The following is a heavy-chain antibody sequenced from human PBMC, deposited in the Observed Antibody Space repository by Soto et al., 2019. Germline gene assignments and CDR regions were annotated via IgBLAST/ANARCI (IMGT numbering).Heavy chain of an antibody. CDR2: ISGSGGST. Sequence: LRLSCAASGFTFSSYAMSWVRQAPGKGLEWVSAISGSGGSTYYADSVKGRFTISRDNSKNTLYLQMNSLRAEDTAVYYCAKVTSSGWYYFDYWGQGTLVTVSS. CDR3: AKVTSSGWYYFDY. D-gene: IGHD6-19*01. J-gene: IGHJ4*02. V-gene: IGHV3-23*01. CDR1: GFTFSSYA.